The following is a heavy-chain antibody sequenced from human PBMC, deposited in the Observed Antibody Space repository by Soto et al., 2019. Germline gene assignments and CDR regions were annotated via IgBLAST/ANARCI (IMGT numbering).Heavy chain of an antibody. CDR1: GFTFTRYS. V-gene: IGHV3-21*06. CDR2: ISSTTNYI. CDR3: ARESEDLTSNFDY. Sequence: EVQILESGGGLVKPGGSLRLSCAASGFTFTRYSMNWVRQAPGKGLEWVSSISSTTNYIYYGDSMKGRFTFSRDNAKNSLYLEMNSLRAEDTAVYYCARESEDLTSNFDYWGQGTLVTVSS. J-gene: IGHJ4*02.